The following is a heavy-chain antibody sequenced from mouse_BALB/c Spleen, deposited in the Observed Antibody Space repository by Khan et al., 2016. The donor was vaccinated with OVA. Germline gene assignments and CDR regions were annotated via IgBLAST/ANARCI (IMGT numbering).Heavy chain of an antibody. D-gene: IGHD1-2*01. V-gene: IGHV1-77*01. CDR1: GYTFTDYY. Sequence: QVQLQQPGAELARPGASVKLSCKASGYTFTDYYINWVKQRTGQGLEWIGEISPGSGDTYYNGKFKGKATLTADKSSTTAYMQLSSLTSEASAVYFCARRNYFGYTFAYWGQGTLVTVSA. CDR3: ARRNYFGYTFAY. J-gene: IGHJ3*01. CDR2: ISPGSGDT.